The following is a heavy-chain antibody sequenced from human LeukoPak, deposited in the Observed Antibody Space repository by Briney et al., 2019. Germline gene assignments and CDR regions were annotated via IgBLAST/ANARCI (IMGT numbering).Heavy chain of an antibody. D-gene: IGHD5-18*01. Sequence: GGFLRLSCAASEFTFNSYSMNWVRQAPGKGLEWISYISSRSTTIYYADSVKGRFTISRDNAKNSLYLQMNSLRAEDTAVYYCTTGGYNSGSFDYWGQGTPVTVSS. CDR1: EFTFNSYS. CDR3: TTGGYNSGSFDY. J-gene: IGHJ4*02. CDR2: ISSRSTTI. V-gene: IGHV3-48*04.